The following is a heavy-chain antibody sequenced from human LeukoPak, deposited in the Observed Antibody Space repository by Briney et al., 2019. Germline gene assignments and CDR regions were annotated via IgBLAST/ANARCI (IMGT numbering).Heavy chain of an antibody. Sequence: SETLSLTCTVSGGSISGYYWTWIRQPAGKGLEWIGRIYTSGSTSFNPSLKSRVTMSADTSKNQFSLNLNSVTAADTAVYYCAKNEKGTFDYWGQGTLVTVSS. V-gene: IGHV4-4*07. CDR2: IYTSGST. CDR3: AKNEKGTFDY. CDR1: GGSISGYY. J-gene: IGHJ4*02. D-gene: IGHD2/OR15-2a*01.